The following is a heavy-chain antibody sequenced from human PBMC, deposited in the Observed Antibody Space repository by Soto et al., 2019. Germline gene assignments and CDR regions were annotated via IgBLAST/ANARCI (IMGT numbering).Heavy chain of an antibody. V-gene: IGHV3-13*01. CDR3: ARTLGLGDPVAFDI. Sequence: GGSLRLSCAASGFTFSSYDMHWVRQATGKGLEWVSAIGTAGDTYYPGSVKGRFTISRENAKNSLYLQMNSLRAGDTAVYYCARTLGLGDPVAFDIWGQGTMVTVSS. D-gene: IGHD2-21*02. J-gene: IGHJ3*02. CDR1: GFTFSSYD. CDR2: IGTAGDT.